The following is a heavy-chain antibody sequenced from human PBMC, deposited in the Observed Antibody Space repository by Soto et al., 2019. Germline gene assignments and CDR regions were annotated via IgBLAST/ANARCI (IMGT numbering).Heavy chain of an antibody. CDR2: ISSSSSYI. J-gene: IGHJ3*02. CDR3: AGSIAARPSAFDI. CDR1: GFTFSGYS. D-gene: IGHD6-6*01. V-gene: IGHV3-21*01. Sequence: GGSLRLSCAASGFTFSGYSMNWVRQAPGKGLEWVSSISSSSSYIYYADSVKGRFTISRDNAKNSLYLQMNSLRAEDTAVYYCAGSIAARPSAFDIWGQGTMVTVSS.